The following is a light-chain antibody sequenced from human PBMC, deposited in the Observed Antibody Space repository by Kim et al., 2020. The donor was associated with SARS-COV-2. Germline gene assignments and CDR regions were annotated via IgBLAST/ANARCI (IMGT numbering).Light chain of an antibody. CDR1: KLGDKY. J-gene: IGLJ1*01. Sequence: VSPEQTASINCSGDKLGDKYACWYQQKPGQSPVLVIYQDSKRPSGIPERFSGSNSGNTATLTISGTQAMDEADYYCQAWDSSTFYVFGTGTKVTVL. CDR3: QAWDSSTFYV. V-gene: IGLV3-1*01. CDR2: QDS.